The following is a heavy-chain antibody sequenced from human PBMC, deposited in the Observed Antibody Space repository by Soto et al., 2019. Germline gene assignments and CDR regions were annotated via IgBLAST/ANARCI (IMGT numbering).Heavy chain of an antibody. Sequence: EVQLVESGGGLVQPGGSLRLSCAASGFTFSSYEMNWVRQAPGKGLEWVSYISTSGTTIYYADSVKGRFTISRDNAKNSLSLQMNSLRAEDTALSYCASKYSYWGQGTLVTVSS. CDR2: ISTSGTTI. J-gene: IGHJ4*02. CDR3: ASKYSY. CDR1: GFTFSSYE. D-gene: IGHD2-21*01. V-gene: IGHV3-48*03.